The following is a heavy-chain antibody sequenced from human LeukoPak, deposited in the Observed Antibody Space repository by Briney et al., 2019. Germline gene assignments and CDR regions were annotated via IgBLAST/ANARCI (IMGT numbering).Heavy chain of an antibody. V-gene: IGHV4-39*01. J-gene: IGHJ4*02. D-gene: IGHD3-3*01. CDR3: ARHTYYDSWSGYCGYFDY. Sequence: SETLSLTCTVSGGSISSSSYYWGWIRQPPGTGLEWIGSIYYSGSTYYNPSLKSRVTISVDTSKNQFSLKLSSVTAADTAVYYCARHTYYDSWSGYCGYFDYWGQRTLVTVSS. CDR1: GGSISSSSYY. CDR2: IYYSGST.